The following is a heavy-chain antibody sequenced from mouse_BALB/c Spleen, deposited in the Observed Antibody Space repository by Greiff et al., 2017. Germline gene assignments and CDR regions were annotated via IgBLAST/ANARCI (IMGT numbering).Heavy chain of an antibody. V-gene: IGHV14-3*02. D-gene: IGHD1-1*01. CDR1: GFNIKDTY. CDR2: IDPANGNT. Sequence: VQLQQSGAELVKPGASVKLSCTASGFNIKDTYMHWVKQRPEQGLEWIGRIDPANGNTKYDPKFQGKATITADTSSNTAYLQLSSLTSEDTAVYYCAITTLVATGGYAMDYWGQGTSVTVSA. J-gene: IGHJ4*01. CDR3: AITTLVATGGYAMDY.